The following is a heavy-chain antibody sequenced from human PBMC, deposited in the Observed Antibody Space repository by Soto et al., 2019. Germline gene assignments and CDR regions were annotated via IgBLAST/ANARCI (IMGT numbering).Heavy chain of an antibody. V-gene: IGHV3-73*01. Sequence: GGSLRLSCAASGFTFSGSAMHWVRQASGKGLEWVGRIRSKANSYATAYAASVKGRFTISRDDSKNAAYLQMNSLKTEDTAVYYCTRHPDRFFGYTGKYFDYWGQGTLVTVSS. CDR3: TRHPDRFFGYTGKYFDY. CDR1: GFTFSGSA. CDR2: IRSKANSYAT. D-gene: IGHD6-13*01. J-gene: IGHJ4*02.